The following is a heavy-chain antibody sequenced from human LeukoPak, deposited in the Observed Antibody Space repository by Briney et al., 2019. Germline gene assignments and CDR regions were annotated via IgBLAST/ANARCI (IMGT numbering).Heavy chain of an antibody. CDR3: AREGVGAETFDY. J-gene: IGHJ4*02. CDR2: IYHSGST. D-gene: IGHD1-26*01. Sequence: SETLSLTCTVSGGSISSGGYYWSWIRQPPGKGLEWIGYIYHSGSTYYNPSLKSRVTISVDTSKNQFSLKLSSVTAADTAVYYCAREGVGAETFDYWGQGTLVTVSS. V-gene: IGHV4-30-2*01. CDR1: GGSISSGGYY.